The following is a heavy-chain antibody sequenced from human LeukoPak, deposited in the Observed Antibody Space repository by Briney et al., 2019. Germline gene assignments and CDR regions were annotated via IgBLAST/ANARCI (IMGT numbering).Heavy chain of an antibody. CDR2: INHSGST. J-gene: IGHJ5*02. D-gene: IGHD1-26*01. Sequence: SETLSLTCAVYGGSFSGYYWSWIRQPPGKGLEWIGEINHSGSTNYNPSLKSRVTISVDTSKNQFSLRLNSVTAADTAVYYCARGQWEIRFDPWGQGTLVTVSS. CDR1: GGSFSGYY. CDR3: ARGQWEIRFDP. V-gene: IGHV4-34*01.